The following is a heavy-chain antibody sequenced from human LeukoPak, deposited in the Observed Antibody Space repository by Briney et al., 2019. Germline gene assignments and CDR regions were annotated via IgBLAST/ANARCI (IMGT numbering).Heavy chain of an antibody. J-gene: IGHJ4*02. V-gene: IGHV3-53*01. CDR2: IYDIGNT. CDR3: ARGGMRSPYDC. D-gene: IGHD1-14*01. Sequence: GGSLRLSCAVSGFTVSSNYMSWVRQAPGKGLEWVSVIYDIGNTYYADSVKGRFTISRDTSKNTVYLQINSLRAEDTAVYYCARGGMRSPYDCWGQRALVTVSS. CDR1: GFTVSSNY.